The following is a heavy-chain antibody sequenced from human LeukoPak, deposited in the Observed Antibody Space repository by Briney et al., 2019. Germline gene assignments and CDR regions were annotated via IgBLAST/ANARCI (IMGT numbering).Heavy chain of an antibody. J-gene: IGHJ4*02. CDR1: GFTFSSYW. D-gene: IGHD2-8*02. Sequence: AGGSLRLSCAASGFTFSSYWMSWVRQAPGKGLEWVANIKQDGSEKYYVDSVKGRFTISRDNSKNTLYLQMNSLRAEDTAVYYCAKDEYWTPGGVFDYWGQGTLVTVSS. V-gene: IGHV3-7*01. CDR3: AKDEYWTPGGVFDY. CDR2: IKQDGSEK.